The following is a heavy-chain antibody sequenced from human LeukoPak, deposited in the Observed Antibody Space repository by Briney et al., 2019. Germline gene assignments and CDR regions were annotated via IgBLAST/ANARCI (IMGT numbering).Heavy chain of an antibody. D-gene: IGHD2-2*01. J-gene: IGHJ6*03. CDR1: GFTFTIYD. CDR3: ARDSEPAAAPSYMDV. CDR2: INPNSGGT. Sequence: ASVKVSCKTSGFTFTIYDINWVRQATGQGLEWMGWINPNSGGTNYAQKFQGRVTMTRDTSISTAYMELSRLRSDDTAVYYCARDSEPAAAPSYMDVWGKGTTVTVSS. V-gene: IGHV1-2*02.